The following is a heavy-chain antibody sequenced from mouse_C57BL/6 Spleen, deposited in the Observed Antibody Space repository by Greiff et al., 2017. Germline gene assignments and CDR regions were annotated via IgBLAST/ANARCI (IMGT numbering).Heavy chain of an antibody. CDR1: GYTFPSYT. J-gene: IGHJ4*01. CDR3: ARGGYAMDY. V-gene: IGHV1-4*01. CDR2: IHPSSGST. Sequence: VKLMESGAELARPGASVKLSCKASGYTFPSYTMHWVQPRPGQGLEWIGYIHPSSGSTKYNQKFKDKATLTADKSSSTAYMQLSSLTSEDSAVYYCARGGYAMDYWGQGTSVTVSS.